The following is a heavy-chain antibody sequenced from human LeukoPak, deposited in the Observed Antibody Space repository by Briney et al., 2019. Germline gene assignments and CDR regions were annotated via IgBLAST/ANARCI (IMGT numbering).Heavy chain of an antibody. J-gene: IGHJ4*02. CDR2: IYPGDSDT. V-gene: IGHV5-51*01. D-gene: IGHD3-16*01. CDR1: GYSFTSYW. CDR3: ARRYYDYVWGSSFDY. Sequence: GESLKISCKDSGYSFTSYWIGWVRQMPGKGLEWMGIIYPGDSDTRYSPSFQGQVTISADKSISTAYLQWSSLKASDTAMYYCARRYYDYVWGSSFDYWGQGTLVTVSS.